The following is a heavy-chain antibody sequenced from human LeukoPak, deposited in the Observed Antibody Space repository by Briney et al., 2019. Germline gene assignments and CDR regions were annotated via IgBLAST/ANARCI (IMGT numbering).Heavy chain of an antibody. CDR2: ITNDGSST. J-gene: IGHJ4*02. D-gene: IGHD1-14*01. V-gene: IGHV3-74*01. CDR3: ANQQGGNPAY. CDR1: GLTFSSHW. Sequence: GGSLRLSCAASGLTFSSHWMHWVRQAPGKGLVWVSRITNDGSSTTYADSVKGRFTISRDNAKNMLYLLVNSLRAEDTAVYYCANQQGGNPAYWGQGTLVTVSS.